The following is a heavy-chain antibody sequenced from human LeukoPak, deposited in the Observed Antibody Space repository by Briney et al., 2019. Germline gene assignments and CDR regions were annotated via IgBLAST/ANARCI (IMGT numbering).Heavy chain of an antibody. CDR3: ARQASGSSTSFFDY. CDR2: INYSGST. D-gene: IGHD1-26*01. V-gene: IGHV4-59*08. CDR1: GGSISSYY. J-gene: IGHJ4*02. Sequence: SETLSLTCTVSGGSISSYYWSWIRQPPGKGLEWIGYINYSGSTNYNPSLKSRVTISVDTSKNQFSLKLSSVTAADTAVYYCARQASGSSTSFFDYWGQGTLVTVSS.